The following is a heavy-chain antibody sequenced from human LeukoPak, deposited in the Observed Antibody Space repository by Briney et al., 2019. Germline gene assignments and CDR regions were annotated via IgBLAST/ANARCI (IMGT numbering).Heavy chain of an antibody. CDR3: ASTEGGYYDSSGYYTAFDI. V-gene: IGHV4-30-4*08. Sequence: PSETLSLTCTVSGGSISSGDYYWSWIRQPPGKGLEWIGYIYYSGSTYYNPSLKSRVTISVDTSKNQFSLKLSSVTAADTAVYYCASTEGGYYDSSGYYTAFDIWGQGTMVTVSS. CDR2: IYYSGST. D-gene: IGHD3-22*01. J-gene: IGHJ3*02. CDR1: GGSISSGDYY.